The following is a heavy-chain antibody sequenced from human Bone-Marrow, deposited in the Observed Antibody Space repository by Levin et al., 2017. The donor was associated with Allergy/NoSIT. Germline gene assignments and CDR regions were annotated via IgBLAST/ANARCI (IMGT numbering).Heavy chain of an antibody. Sequence: GGSLRLSCAASGFTFSSYGMHWVRQAPGKGLEWVAVIWYDGSNKYYADSVKGRFTISRDNSKNTLYLQMNSLRAEDTAVYYCARDGGAVAGTMYFSDWGQGTLVTVSS. V-gene: IGHV3-33*01. CDR1: GFTFSSYG. D-gene: IGHD6-19*01. J-gene: IGHJ4*02. CDR3: ARDGGAVAGTMYFSD. CDR2: IWYDGSNK.